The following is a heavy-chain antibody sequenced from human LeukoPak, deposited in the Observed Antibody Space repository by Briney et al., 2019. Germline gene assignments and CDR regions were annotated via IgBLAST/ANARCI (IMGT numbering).Heavy chain of an antibody. V-gene: IGHV3-11*01. D-gene: IGHD2-2*01. CDR1: GFNFSDFY. CDR2: ISLSGSTI. CDR3: AREASCSSTTCYFDY. J-gene: IGHJ4*02. Sequence: GGSLRLSCAASGFNFSDFYMSWIRQAPGKGLEWLSSISLSGSTITYAASVKGRVTVSRDNAKTSLFLQMNSLRADDTVVYYCAREASCSSTTCYFDYWGQGTLVTVSS.